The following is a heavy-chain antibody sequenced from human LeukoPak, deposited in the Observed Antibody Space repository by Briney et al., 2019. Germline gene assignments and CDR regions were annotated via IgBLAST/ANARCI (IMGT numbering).Heavy chain of an antibody. J-gene: IGHJ4*02. V-gene: IGHV3-30*04. CDR2: ISYDGSNK. Sequence: GGSLRLSCAASGFTFSSYAMHWVRQAPGKGLEWVAVISYDGSNKYYADSVKGRFTISRDNSKNTLYLQMNSLRAEDTAVYYCVREVTSGSFDYWGQGTLVTVSS. CDR1: GFTFSSYA. D-gene: IGHD1-26*01. CDR3: VREVTSGSFDY.